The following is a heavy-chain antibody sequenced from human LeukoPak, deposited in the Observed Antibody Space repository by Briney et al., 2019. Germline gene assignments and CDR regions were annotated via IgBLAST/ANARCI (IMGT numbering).Heavy chain of an antibody. J-gene: IGHJ4*02. CDR1: GYTFTGYY. D-gene: IGHD6-13*01. Sequence: GASVKVSCKASGYTFTGYYMHWVRQAPGQGLEWMGWINPNSGGTNYAQKFQGRVTMTRDTSISTAYMELSRLRSDDTAVYYCARFSRRSIAAADYWGQGTLVTVSS. CDR2: INPNSGGT. CDR3: ARFSRRSIAAADY. V-gene: IGHV1-2*02.